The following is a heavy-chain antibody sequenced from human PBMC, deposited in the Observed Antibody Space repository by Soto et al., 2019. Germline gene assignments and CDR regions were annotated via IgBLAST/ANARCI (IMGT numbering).Heavy chain of an antibody. CDR1: GYSFTTYW. J-gene: IGHJ4*02. CDR3: ARQGSGWYNPLNY. D-gene: IGHD6-19*01. V-gene: IGHV5-51*01. Sequence: PXESLSISFKGSGYSFTTYWIGWVRQMPGKGLEWMGIIYPGDSDTRYSPSFQGQVTISADKSISTAYLQWSSLKASDTAMYYCARQGSGWYNPLNYWGQGTQVTVSS. CDR2: IYPGDSDT.